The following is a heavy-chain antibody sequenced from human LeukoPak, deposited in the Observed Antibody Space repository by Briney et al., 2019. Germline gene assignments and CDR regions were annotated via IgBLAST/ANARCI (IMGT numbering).Heavy chain of an antibody. CDR3: ARGGTNYYDSSGYHYGDY. D-gene: IGHD3-22*01. CDR1: GFTFSNYV. V-gene: IGHV3-23*01. Sequence: GGSLRLSCAASGFTFSNYVMSWVRQAPGKGLEWLSVISAIGSSTYYADSVKGRFTISRDNSNNTLYLQMNSLRAEDTAVYYCARGGTNYYDSSGYHYGDYWGQGTLVTVSS. CDR2: ISAIGSST. J-gene: IGHJ4*02.